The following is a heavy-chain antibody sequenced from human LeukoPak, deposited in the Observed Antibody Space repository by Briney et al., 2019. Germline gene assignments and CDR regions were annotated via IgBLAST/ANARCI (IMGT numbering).Heavy chain of an antibody. D-gene: IGHD4-17*01. V-gene: IGHV3-48*04. CDR1: GFTFSSYS. Sequence: GGSLRLSCAASGFTFSSYSMNWVRQAPGKGLEWVSYISSSGSTIYYADSVKGRFTISRDNAKNSLYLQMNSLRAEDTAVYYCTANGAVTTSEDWGQGTLVTVSS. CDR2: ISSSGSTI. CDR3: TANGAVTTSED. J-gene: IGHJ4*02.